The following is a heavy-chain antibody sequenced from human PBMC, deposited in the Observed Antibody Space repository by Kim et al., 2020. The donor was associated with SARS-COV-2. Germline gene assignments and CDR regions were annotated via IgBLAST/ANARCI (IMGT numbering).Heavy chain of an antibody. CDR3: AREIYDFWSGYLRYAFDI. Sequence: SETLSLTCTVSGGSISSYYWSWIRQPPGKGLEWIGYIYYSGSTNYNPSLKSRVTISVDTSKNQFSLKLSSVTAADTAVYYCAREIYDFWSGYLRYAFDIWGQGTMVTVSS. V-gene: IGHV4-59*01. CDR2: IYYSGST. J-gene: IGHJ3*02. D-gene: IGHD3-3*01. CDR1: GGSISSYY.